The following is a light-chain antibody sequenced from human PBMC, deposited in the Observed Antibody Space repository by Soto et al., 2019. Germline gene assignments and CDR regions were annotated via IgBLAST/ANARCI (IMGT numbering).Light chain of an antibody. Sequence: EIVLTQSPGTLSLSPGERATLSCRASQSVSSSYLAWYQQKPGQAPRLLIYGASSRATGIPDRFSGSGSGTDFTLTISILEPEDFAVYYCQQYGSSPYIFGQGTKLEI. CDR1: QSVSSSY. J-gene: IGKJ2*01. CDR3: QQYGSSPYI. CDR2: GAS. V-gene: IGKV3-20*01.